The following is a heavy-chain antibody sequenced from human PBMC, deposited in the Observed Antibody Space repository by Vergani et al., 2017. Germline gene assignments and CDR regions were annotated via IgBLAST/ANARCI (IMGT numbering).Heavy chain of an antibody. CDR3: TGPSGYGYTTNAFDV. D-gene: IGHD5-18*01. CDR2: INPSGGST. J-gene: IGHJ3*01. Sequence: QVQLVQSGAEVKKPGASVKVSCKASGYPFTRYYIHWVRQAPGQGLEWMGIINPSGGSTNYAQKSQGRVTMTRDTSTSTIYMELSSLRSEDPAVYFCTGPSGYGYTTNAFDVWGQGTMVTVSS. V-gene: IGHV1-46*03. CDR1: GYPFTRYY.